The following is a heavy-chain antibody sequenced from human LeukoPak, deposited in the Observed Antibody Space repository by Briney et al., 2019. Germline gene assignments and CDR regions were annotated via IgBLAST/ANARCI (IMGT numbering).Heavy chain of an antibody. CDR3: ARHSSRGHYDFDS. CDR2: IVPMIGIA. V-gene: IGHV1-69*02. D-gene: IGHD3-22*01. J-gene: IGHJ4*02. Sequence: SVKVSCKASGGTLITHYISWVRQAPGQGLEWMGRIVPMIGIANYAQKFRGRVTITADRSTNTAYMEVKSLRFEDTAVYYCARHSSRGHYDFDSWGQGALVTVSA. CDR1: GGTLITHY.